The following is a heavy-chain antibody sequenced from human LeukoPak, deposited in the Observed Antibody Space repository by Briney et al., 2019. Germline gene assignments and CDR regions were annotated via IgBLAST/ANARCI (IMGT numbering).Heavy chain of an antibody. CDR1: DGSISSYY. V-gene: IGHV4-59*01. Sequence: SETLSLTCTVSDGSISSYYWSWIRQPPGKGLEWIGYIYYSGSTNYNPSLKSRVTISVDTSKNQFSLKLSSVTAADTAVYYCARTGSSGSFDYWGQGTLVTVSS. CDR3: ARTGSSGSFDY. CDR2: IYYSGST. J-gene: IGHJ4*02. D-gene: IGHD3-22*01.